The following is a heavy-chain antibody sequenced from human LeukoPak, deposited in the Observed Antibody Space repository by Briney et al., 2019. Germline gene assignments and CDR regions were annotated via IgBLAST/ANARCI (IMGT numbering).Heavy chain of an antibody. CDR1: GYSISSGYY. J-gene: IGHJ3*02. V-gene: IGHV4-38-2*02. Sequence: ASETLSPTCTVSGYSISSGYYWGWIRQAPGKGLEWIGNIYHSGSTYNNPSLKSRVTISLDTSRNQFSLKLNSVTAADTAVYYCAKSNGYGLIDIWGQGTMVTVSS. CDR2: IYHSGST. CDR3: AKSNGYGLIDI. D-gene: IGHD3-10*01.